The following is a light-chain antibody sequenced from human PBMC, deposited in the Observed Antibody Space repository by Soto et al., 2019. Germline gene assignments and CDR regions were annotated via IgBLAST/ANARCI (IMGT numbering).Light chain of an antibody. V-gene: IGKV3-20*01. CDR1: QSLSAID. J-gene: IGKJ1*01. CDR3: EPYGSPTSWT. Sequence: EIVLTQSPGTLSLSPGERATLSCRASQSLSAIDLAWYQQRPGQPPRLLICGISVRATGIPDRFSGSGSGTDFTLAITRLEPDNFAVYYCEPYGSPTSWTFCHGTKVDIK. CDR2: GIS.